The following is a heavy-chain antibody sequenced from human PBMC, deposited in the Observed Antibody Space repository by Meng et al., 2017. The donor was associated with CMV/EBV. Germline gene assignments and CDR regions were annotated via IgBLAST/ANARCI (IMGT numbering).Heavy chain of an antibody. D-gene: IGHD4-23*01. CDR2: SNAGNGNT. V-gene: IGHV1-3*02. CDR1: GYTFTSYA. J-gene: IGHJ6*02. Sequence: ASVKVSCKASGYTFTSYAMHWVRQAPGQRLEWMGWSNAGNGNTKYSQEFQGRVTITRDTSASTAYMELSSLRSEDTAVYYCARRGYGGNPLRPPLDYYYYGMDVWGQGTTVTVSS. CDR3: ARRGYGGNPLRPPLDYYYYGMDV.